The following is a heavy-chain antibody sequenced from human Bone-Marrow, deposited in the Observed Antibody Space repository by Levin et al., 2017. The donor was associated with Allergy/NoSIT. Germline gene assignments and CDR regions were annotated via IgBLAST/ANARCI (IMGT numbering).Heavy chain of an antibody. CDR1: GGTFRNSA. CDR2: IIPSFGSG. V-gene: IGHV1-69*13. CDR3: ARDGSRGGNGMDV. Sequence: GASVKVSCKAAGGTFRNSAISWVRQAPGQGLEWMGGIIPSFGSGNYAQKFQGRVTIIADDSTGTAYMDLSSLKYDDTAVYYCARDGSRGGNGMDVWGQGTTVTVSS. J-gene: IGHJ6*02. D-gene: IGHD3-10*01.